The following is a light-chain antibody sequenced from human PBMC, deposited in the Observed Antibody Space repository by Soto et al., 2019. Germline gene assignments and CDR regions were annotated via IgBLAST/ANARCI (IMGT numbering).Light chain of an antibody. CDR1: SGDVGAYNY. V-gene: IGLV2-11*01. J-gene: IGLJ2*01. CDR3: SSYTSSSTWG. CDR2: DVN. Sequence: QSALTQPRSVSGSPGQSVTISCTGTSGDVGAYNYISWYQQHPGKAPKFLIYDVNKRPSGVPDRFFGSKSGNTASLTISGLQPEDEADYYCSSYTSSSTWGFGGGTKLTVL.